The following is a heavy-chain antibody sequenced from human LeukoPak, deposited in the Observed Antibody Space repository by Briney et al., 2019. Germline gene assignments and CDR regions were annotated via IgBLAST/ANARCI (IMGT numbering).Heavy chain of an antibody. CDR1: GFTFSSFG. D-gene: IGHD6-13*01. CDR3: AMDAAGSSSWANY. J-gene: IGHJ4*02. V-gene: IGHV3-33*08. CDR2: IWYDGSNK. Sequence: GGSLRLSCAASGFTFSSFGMHWVRQAPGKGLEWVAVIWYDGSNKYYADSVKGRFTISRDNSKNTLSLQMNSLRAEDTAVYYCAMDAAGSSSWANYWGQGALVTVSS.